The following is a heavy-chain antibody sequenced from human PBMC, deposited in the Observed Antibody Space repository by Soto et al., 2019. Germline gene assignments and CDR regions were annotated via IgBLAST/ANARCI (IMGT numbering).Heavy chain of an antibody. CDR3: ARPLQLAVSGFDP. CDR2: IHYRANS. CDR1: GDSISSSSYY. D-gene: IGHD3-3*02. Sequence: SETLSLTCAVSGDSISSSSYYWAWIRQPPGKGLEWIGSIHYRANSYYSPSLKSRITISVDTSKNQIALRLSSVTAADTAVYYCARPLQLAVSGFDPWGQGTLVTVSS. V-gene: IGHV4-39*01. J-gene: IGHJ5*02.